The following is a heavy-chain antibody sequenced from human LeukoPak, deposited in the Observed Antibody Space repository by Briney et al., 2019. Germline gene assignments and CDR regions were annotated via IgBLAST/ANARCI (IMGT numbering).Heavy chain of an antibody. CDR3: ARVVITTTIEQLTDAFDI. CDR2: ISAYNGNT. V-gene: IGHV1-18*01. J-gene: IGHJ3*02. CDR1: GYTFTSYG. D-gene: IGHD1-14*01. Sequence: ASVKVSCKASGYTFTSYGISWVRQAPGQGLEWMGWISAYNGNTNYAQKLQGRVTMTTDTSTSTAYMELRSLRSDDTAVYYCARVVITTTIEQLTDAFDIWGQGTMVTVSS.